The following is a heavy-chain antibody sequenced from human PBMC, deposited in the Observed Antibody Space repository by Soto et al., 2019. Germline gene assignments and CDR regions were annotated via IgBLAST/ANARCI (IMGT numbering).Heavy chain of an antibody. V-gene: IGHV2-5*02. D-gene: IGHD4-17*01. J-gene: IGHJ4*02. CDR2: IYWDDDK. Sequence: QITLKESGPPLVKPTQTLTLTCTFSGFSLSTSGVGVGWIRQPPGKALEWLALIYWDDDKRYSPSLKSRLTITKDTSKNQVVLTMTNMDPVDTATYYSAHRRRGGDYDHYFFDYWGQGTLVTVSS. CDR1: GFSLSTSGVG. CDR3: AHRRRGGDYDHYFFDY.